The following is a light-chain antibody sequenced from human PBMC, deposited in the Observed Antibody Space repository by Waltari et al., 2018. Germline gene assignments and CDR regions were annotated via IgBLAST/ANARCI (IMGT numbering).Light chain of an antibody. CDR2: GAS. CDR3: QESYGLPYT. CDR1: DSIDNF. Sequence: IQMTQSPSSLSASVGDRVTITCRSSDSIDNFLNLYQQKPGKAPKVLIYGASTLQSGVPSRFSGSGSGTDFTLTISSLQPEDFATYYCQESYGLPYTFGQGTKLEIK. V-gene: IGKV1-39*01. J-gene: IGKJ2*01.